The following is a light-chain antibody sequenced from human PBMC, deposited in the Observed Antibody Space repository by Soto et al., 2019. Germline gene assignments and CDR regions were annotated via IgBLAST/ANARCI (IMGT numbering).Light chain of an antibody. J-gene: IGLJ1*01. V-gene: IGLV2-23*01. CDR3: CSYAGNSLYV. Sequence: QSVLTQPASVSGSPGQSITISCTGTSSDVGSYNLVSWYQQHPGKAPKLMIYEGSKRPSGVSNRFSGSKSGNTASLTISGLQAEDEADYYCCSYAGNSLYVVGTGTKVTVL. CDR1: SSDVGSYNL. CDR2: EGS.